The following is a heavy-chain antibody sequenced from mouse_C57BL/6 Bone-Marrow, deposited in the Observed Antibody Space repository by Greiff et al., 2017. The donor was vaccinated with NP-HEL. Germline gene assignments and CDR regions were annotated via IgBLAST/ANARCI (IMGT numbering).Heavy chain of an antibody. CDR2: ISGGGGNT. V-gene: IGHV5-9*01. CDR3: ARQDYDYDWYAMDY. CDR1: GFTFSSYT. Sequence: EVMLVESGGGLVKPGGSLKPSCAASGFTFSSYTMSWVRQTPEKRLEWVATISGGGGNTYYPDSVKGRFTISRDNAKNTLYLQMSSLRSEDTALYYCARQDYDYDWYAMDYWGQGTSVTVSS. D-gene: IGHD2-4*01. J-gene: IGHJ4*01.